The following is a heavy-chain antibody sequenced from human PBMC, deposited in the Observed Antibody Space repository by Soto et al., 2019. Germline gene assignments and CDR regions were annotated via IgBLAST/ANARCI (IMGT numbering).Heavy chain of an antibody. CDR2: ISYDGSNK. J-gene: IGHJ3*02. V-gene: IGHV3-30-3*01. D-gene: IGHD3-3*01. CDR1: GFTFSSYA. Sequence: GGSLRLSCAASGFTFSSYAMHWVRQAPGKGLEWVAVISYDGSNKYYADSVKGRFTISRDNSKNTLYLQMNSLRAEDTAVYYCARPSGVFDHAFDIWGQGTMVTVSS. CDR3: ARPSGVFDHAFDI.